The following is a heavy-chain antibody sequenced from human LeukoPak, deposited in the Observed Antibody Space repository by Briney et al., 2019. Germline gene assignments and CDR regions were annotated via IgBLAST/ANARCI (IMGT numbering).Heavy chain of an antibody. Sequence: PSETLSLTCTVSGGSISSYYWGWIRQPAGKGLEWIGRIYTSGSTNYNPSLKSRVTMSVDTSKNQFSLKLSSVTAADTAVYYCARGSHSGDYDRLDYWGQGTLVTVSS. CDR3: ARGSHSGDYDRLDY. J-gene: IGHJ4*02. D-gene: IGHD3-22*01. CDR2: IYTSGST. V-gene: IGHV4-4*07. CDR1: GGSISSYY.